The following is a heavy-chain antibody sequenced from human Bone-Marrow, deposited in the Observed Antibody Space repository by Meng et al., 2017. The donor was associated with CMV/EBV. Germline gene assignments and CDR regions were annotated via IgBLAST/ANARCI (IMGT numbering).Heavy chain of an antibody. Sequence: GESLKISCTASGSTFSSYWMHWVRQAPGKGLVWVSLINGDGTSTSYADSVKGRFTISRDNAKNTLYLQMNSLRAEDTAVYYCARGVAAGRDYWVQGMLVTVSS. CDR2: INGDGTST. D-gene: IGHD6-13*01. V-gene: IGHV3-74*01. J-gene: IGHJ4*02. CDR1: GSTFSSYW. CDR3: ARGVAAGRDY.